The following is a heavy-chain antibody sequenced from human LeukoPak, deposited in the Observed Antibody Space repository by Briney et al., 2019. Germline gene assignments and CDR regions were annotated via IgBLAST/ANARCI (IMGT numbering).Heavy chain of an antibody. V-gene: IGHV4-59*01. D-gene: IGHD4-11*01. CDR1: DDSITTYY. Sequence: SETLSLTCSVSDDSITTYYWTWIRQPPGKGLEWIGYVDHTGSTNFNPSLNGRVSISRDTSKNLFSLRLRSVTAADTAVYFCARGRVSSSTWYSTYYYYFYMDVWGKGTTVTVSS. CDR3: ARGRVSSSTWYSTYYYYFYMDV. CDR2: VDHTGST. J-gene: IGHJ6*03.